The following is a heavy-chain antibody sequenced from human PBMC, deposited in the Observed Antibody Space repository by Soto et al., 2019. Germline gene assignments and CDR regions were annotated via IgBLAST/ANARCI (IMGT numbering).Heavy chain of an antibody. J-gene: IGHJ4*02. D-gene: IGHD3-10*02. Sequence: SETLSLTCTVSGGSVSGYYWSWIRQPPGKGLEWIGYIYYSGNTNYNPSLKSRVTISVDTSKNQFSLKLSSVTTADTAVYYCAKYVPTGGGRLRYYFDYWGQGTLVTVSS. CDR1: GGSVSGYY. V-gene: IGHV4-59*02. CDR2: IYYSGNT. CDR3: AKYVPTGGGRLRYYFDY.